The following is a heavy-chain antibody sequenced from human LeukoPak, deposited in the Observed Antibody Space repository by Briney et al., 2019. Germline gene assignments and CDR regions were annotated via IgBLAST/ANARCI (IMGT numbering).Heavy chain of an antibody. Sequence: GESLKISCKGSGYSFTSYWIGWVRQMPGKGLEWTGIIYPGDSDTRYSQSFQGQVTISADKYTSTAYLQWSSLKASDTAMYYCARQDDFWSGPGVGDYWGQGTLVTVSS. V-gene: IGHV5-51*01. J-gene: IGHJ4*02. CDR2: IYPGDSDT. CDR3: ARQDDFWSGPGVGDY. D-gene: IGHD3-3*01. CDR1: GYSFTSYW.